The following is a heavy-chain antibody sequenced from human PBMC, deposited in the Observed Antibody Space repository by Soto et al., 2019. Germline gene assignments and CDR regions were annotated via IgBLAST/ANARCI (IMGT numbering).Heavy chain of an antibody. CDR3: ARERWERNWFDP. CDR1: GFTFSSFT. V-gene: IGHV3-21*01. D-gene: IGHD1-26*01. CDR2: ITTSSAYI. J-gene: IGHJ5*02. Sequence: GGSLRLSCAASGFTFSSFTLHWARQAQGKGLQWVSSITTSSAYIYYADSVKGRFTISRDNAKNSLYLQMNSLGADDSAVYYCARERWERNWFDP.